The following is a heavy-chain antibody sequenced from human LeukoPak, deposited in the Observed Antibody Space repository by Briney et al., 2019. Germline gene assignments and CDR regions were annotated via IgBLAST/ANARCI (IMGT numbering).Heavy chain of an antibody. V-gene: IGHV3-30*03. CDR3: ARDLSPVVRASPMGY. CDR1: GFTFDDYG. D-gene: IGHD3-10*01. Sequence: GGSLRLSCAASGFTFDDYGMSWVRQAPGKGLEWVALITYDGYYKYYSDSVKGRFTISSDTSKNTLYLQMNSLRAEDTAVYYCARDLSPVVRASPMGYWGQGTPVTVSS. CDR2: ITYDGYYK. J-gene: IGHJ4*02.